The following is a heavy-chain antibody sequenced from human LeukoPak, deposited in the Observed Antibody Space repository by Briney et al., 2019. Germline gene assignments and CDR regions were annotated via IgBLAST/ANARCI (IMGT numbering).Heavy chain of an antibody. V-gene: IGHV3-30*18. J-gene: IGHJ2*01. CDR2: ISRHGSTK. D-gene: IGHD6-19*01. CDR3: AKEYSSGWSYWYFDL. Sequence: GRSLRLSCAASGFTFSSYAMSWVRQAPGKGLEWVAVISRHGSTKIYAASVKGRFTISRDNSKNTMYLQMDSLRPEDTAVYFCAKEYSSGWSYWYFDLWGRGTLVTVSS. CDR1: GFTFSSYA.